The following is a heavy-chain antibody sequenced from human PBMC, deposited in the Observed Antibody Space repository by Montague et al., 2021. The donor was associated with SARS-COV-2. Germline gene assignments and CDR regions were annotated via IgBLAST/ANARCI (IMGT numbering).Heavy chain of an antibody. D-gene: IGHD4-17*01. J-gene: IGHJ4*02. Sequence: SETLSLTCTVSGGSVRSSNDCWGWNRPPPGKGLEWIANFYYSGNTYYNPSLQSRVTISVDTSNNQFSLKLSSVTAADTAVYYCARGPKMYGELADYWGQGTLVTVSS. CDR3: ARGPKMYGELADY. CDR2: FYYSGNT. CDR1: GGSVRSSNDC. V-gene: IGHV4-39*01.